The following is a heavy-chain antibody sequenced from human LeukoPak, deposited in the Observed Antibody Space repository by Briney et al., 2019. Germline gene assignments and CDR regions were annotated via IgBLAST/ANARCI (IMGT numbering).Heavy chain of an antibody. J-gene: IGHJ4*02. CDR2: INPNSGRT. CDR3: ARVATVHGKDY. D-gene: IGHD1-26*01. Sequence: ASVKVSCKASGYTFTGYYMHWVRQDPGQGLEGMGWINPNSGRTNYAQKFQGRVTMTRDTSISTAYMEQSRLRSDDTAVYYCARVATVHGKDYWGQGTLVTVSS. V-gene: IGHV1-2*02. CDR1: GYTFTGYY.